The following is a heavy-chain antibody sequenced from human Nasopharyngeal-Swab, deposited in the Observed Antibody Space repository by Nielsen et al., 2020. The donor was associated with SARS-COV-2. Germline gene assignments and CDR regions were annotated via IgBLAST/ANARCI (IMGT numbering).Heavy chain of an antibody. CDR3: ARQLDYYDSSGYYLRYFDY. D-gene: IGHD3-22*01. CDR1: GGSISSYY. CDR2: IYYSGST. Sequence: SETLSLTCTVSGGSISSYYWSWIRQPPGKGLEWIGYIYYSGSTNYNPSLKSRATISVDTSKNQFSLKLSSVTAADTAVYYCARQLDYYDSSGYYLRYFDYWGQGTLVTVSS. J-gene: IGHJ4*02. V-gene: IGHV4-59*08.